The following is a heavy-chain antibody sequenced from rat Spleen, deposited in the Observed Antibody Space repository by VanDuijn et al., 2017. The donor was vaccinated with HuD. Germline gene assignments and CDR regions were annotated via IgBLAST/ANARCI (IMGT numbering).Heavy chain of an antibody. V-gene: IGHV2-16*01. D-gene: IGHD2-1*01. J-gene: IGHJ4*01. CDR1: GFSLTSYG. CDR2: IWDDGST. Sequence: QVQLKESGPGLVQPSQTLSLTCTVSGFSLTSYGVSWVRQPPGKGLEWMGGIWDDGSTHYNPALKSRLSISRDTSKSQVFLKMNSLQTEDTAMYFCARYLYYYVMDAWGQGASVTVSS. CDR3: ARYLYYYVMDA.